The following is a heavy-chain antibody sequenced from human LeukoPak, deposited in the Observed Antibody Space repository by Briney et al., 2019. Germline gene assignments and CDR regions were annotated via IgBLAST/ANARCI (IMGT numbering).Heavy chain of an antibody. J-gene: IGHJ5*02. D-gene: IGHD3-22*01. CDR2: IYYSGST. CDR3: ARSRSGYYP. V-gene: IGHV4-59*01. CDR1: GGSISSYY. Sequence: SETLSLTCTVSGGSISSYYWSWIRQPPGKGLEWIGYIYYSGSTIYNPSLKSRVTISVDTSKNQFSLKLSSVTAADTAVYYCARSRSGYYPWGQGTLVTVSS.